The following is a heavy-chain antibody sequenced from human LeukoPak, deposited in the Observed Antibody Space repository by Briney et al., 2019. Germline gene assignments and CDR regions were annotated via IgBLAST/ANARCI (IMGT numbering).Heavy chain of an antibody. CDR1: GYSFTSYW. Sequence: GASLKISCKGSGYSFTSYWIGWVRPMPGKGLEWMGIIYPGDSDTRYSPSFQGQVTISADKSIPTAYPQWSSLKASDTAMYYCARSLVELATIEGFGYWGQGTLVTVSS. J-gene: IGHJ4*02. V-gene: IGHV5-51*01. D-gene: IGHD5-24*01. CDR3: ARSLVELATIEGFGY. CDR2: IYPGDSDT.